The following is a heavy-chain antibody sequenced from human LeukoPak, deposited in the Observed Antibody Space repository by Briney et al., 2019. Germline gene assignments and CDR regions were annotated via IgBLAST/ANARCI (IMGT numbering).Heavy chain of an antibody. D-gene: IGHD3-10*01. V-gene: IGHV4-34*01. CDR1: GGSFSGHY. J-gene: IGHJ4*02. CDR2: INHSGGT. Sequence: SETLSLTCAVFGGSFSGHYWTWIRQPPGKGLEWIGEINHSGGTNYNPSLKSRVTISVDTSKNQFSLKLSSLTAADTAVYYCARDRSSGVLDYWGQGTLVTVSS. CDR3: ARDRSSGVLDY.